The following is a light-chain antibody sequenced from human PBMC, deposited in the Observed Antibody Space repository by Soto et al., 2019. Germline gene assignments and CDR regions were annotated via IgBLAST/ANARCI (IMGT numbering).Light chain of an antibody. J-gene: IGKJ1*01. CDR1: QDVSTW. CDR2: AAS. Sequence: DIQMTQSPSFVSASIGDSVTITCRASQDVSTWLAWYQQRPGKAPKLLIYAASTLQSGVPSRFSGSGSGTDLTLTINSLRPEDLATYSCQQAHSRPWTVGQGTKVE. CDR3: QQAHSRPWT. V-gene: IGKV1-12*01.